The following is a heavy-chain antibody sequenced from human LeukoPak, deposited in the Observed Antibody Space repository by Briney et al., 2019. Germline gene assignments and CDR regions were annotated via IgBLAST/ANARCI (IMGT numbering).Heavy chain of an antibody. J-gene: IGHJ4*02. CDR2: IYYSGTT. Sequence: SETLSLTCTVSGGSVNGNYWSWIRQPPGKRLEWIGYIYYSGTTNFNPSLKSRVTMAVDTSKNQFSLKLRSVTAADTAVYYCARAAQEGIMITFGGVIGSYYFDYWGQGTLVTVSS. CDR1: GGSVNGNY. D-gene: IGHD3-16*02. V-gene: IGHV4-59*02. CDR3: ARAAQEGIMITFGGVIGSYYFDY.